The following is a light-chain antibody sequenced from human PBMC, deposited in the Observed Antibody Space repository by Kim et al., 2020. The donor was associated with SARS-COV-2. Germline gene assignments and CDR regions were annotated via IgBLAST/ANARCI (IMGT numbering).Light chain of an antibody. Sequence: GRSITISCTGTINDVGFYDHVSWYQQYPGKAPKLLIHDVTDRPSGVSDRFSGSKSGNTASLTISGLQAEDEADYYCNSYTTSSTYVFGTGTKVTVL. CDR1: INDVGFYDH. J-gene: IGLJ1*01. CDR3: NSYTTSSTYV. V-gene: IGLV2-14*04. CDR2: DVT.